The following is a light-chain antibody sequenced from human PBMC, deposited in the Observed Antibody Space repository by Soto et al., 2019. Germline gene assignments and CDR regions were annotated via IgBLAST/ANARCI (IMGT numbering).Light chain of an antibody. V-gene: IGKV1-12*01. Sequence: DIQMTQSPSSVSASVGDRVTISCRASQGVSSWLAWYQQKPGEAPKLLIYGASSLQSGVPSRFSGSGSGTDFTLTISSLQPEESATYYCRQAYRFPVTFGQGTRLEIK. CDR2: GAS. J-gene: IGKJ5*01. CDR1: QGVSSW. CDR3: RQAYRFPVT.